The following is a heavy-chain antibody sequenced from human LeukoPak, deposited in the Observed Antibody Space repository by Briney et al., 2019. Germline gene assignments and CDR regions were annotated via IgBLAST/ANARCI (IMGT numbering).Heavy chain of an antibody. V-gene: IGHV3-21*01. CDR1: GGSISSSS. Sequence: ETLSLTCTVSGGSISSSSYYWGWIRQPPGKGLEWVSSISSSSSYIYYADSVKGRFTISRDNAKNSLYLQMNSLRAEDTAVYYCAVDYVWGSYLDWGQGTLVTVSS. D-gene: IGHD3-16*02. CDR3: AVDYVWGSYLD. CDR2: ISSSSSYI. J-gene: IGHJ4*02.